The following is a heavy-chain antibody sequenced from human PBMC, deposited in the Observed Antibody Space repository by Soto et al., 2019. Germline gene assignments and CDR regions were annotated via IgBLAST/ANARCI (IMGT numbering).Heavy chain of an antibody. CDR2: ISRDGSIK. CDR3: ARSRNGGVADSFDY. Sequence: QVQLVESGGGVFQPGKSLRVPWEVPGLIFRGHSIHWVRQAPAKGLEWVAAISRDGSIKYYLDSVKGRFTVSRDNSKNAVYLEMNSLRDEDTAVYHCARSRNGGVADSFDYWGQGTLVTVSA. CDR1: GLIFRGHS. J-gene: IGHJ4*02. D-gene: IGHD2-8*01. V-gene: IGHV3-30*04.